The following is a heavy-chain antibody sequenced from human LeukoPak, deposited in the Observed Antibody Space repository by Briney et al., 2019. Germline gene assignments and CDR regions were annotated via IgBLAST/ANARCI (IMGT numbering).Heavy chain of an antibody. V-gene: IGHV3-21*01. D-gene: IGHD1-26*01. CDR2: ITSSGTYI. Sequence: GGSLRLSCAASGFTFSSYNMNWVRQAPGKGLEWVSSITSSGTYIYYADSVKGRFTISRDNAKNSLYLQMNSLRPEDTAVYYCARDPYSGSYGDYYYYYMDVWGKGTTVTISS. CDR3: ARDPYSGSYGDYYYYYMDV. J-gene: IGHJ6*03. CDR1: GFTFSSYN.